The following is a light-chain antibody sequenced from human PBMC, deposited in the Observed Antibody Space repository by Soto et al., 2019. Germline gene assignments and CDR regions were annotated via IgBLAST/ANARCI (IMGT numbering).Light chain of an antibody. Sequence: DIPMTQSPPSLSASVGDRVTITCRASQSISSYLNWYQQKPGSAPKLLIYAASSLQSGVPSRFSASGSGTDFTLTINSLQPEDFATYYCQQSDSFPKTFGQGTKVEIK. CDR1: QSISSY. CDR3: QQSDSFPKT. V-gene: IGKV1-39*01. CDR2: AAS. J-gene: IGKJ1*01.